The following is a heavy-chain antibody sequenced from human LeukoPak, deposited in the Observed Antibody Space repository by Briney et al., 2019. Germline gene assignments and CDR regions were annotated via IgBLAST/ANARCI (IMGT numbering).Heavy chain of an antibody. V-gene: IGHV3-9*01. J-gene: IGHJ4*01. D-gene: IGHD5-18*01. CDR1: GFTFDDYA. CDR3: AKGDTAMVTVGY. CDR2: ISWNSGSI. Sequence: GGSLRLSCAASGFTFDDYAMHWVRQAPGKGLEWVSGISWNSGSIGYADSVKGRFTISRDNAKNSLYLQMNSLRAEDTALYYCAKGDTAMVTVGYWGQEPWSPSPQ.